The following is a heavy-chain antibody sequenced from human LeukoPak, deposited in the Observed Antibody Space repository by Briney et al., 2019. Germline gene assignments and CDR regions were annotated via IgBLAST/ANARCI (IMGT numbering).Heavy chain of an antibody. CDR2: IYLGDSDT. Sequence: GESLKISCTDSAYSFTNFWIGWVRQMPGKGLEWMGIIYLGDSDTRYSPSFQGQVTISADKSISTTYLQWSSLKASDTAMYYCARAPSSSGYYPDYWGQGTLVTVSS. CDR3: ARAPSSSGYYPDY. V-gene: IGHV5-51*01. CDR1: AYSFTNFW. J-gene: IGHJ4*02. D-gene: IGHD3-22*01.